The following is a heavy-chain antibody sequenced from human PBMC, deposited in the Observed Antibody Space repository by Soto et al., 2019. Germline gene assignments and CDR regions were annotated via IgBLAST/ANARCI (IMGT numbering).Heavy chain of an antibody. CDR3: ARGEACTDEAFDI. CDR2: VWKDGNTK. J-gene: IGHJ3*02. Sequence: QVQLVESGGRVVQPGQSLRLSCAASGFSVSNYGMHWVRQAPGKGLEWVAVVWKDGNTKHYGDSVKGRFTISRDNSKNTLELQMSSLRGEDTAVYYCARGEACTDEAFDIWGQGTMVTVSS. CDR1: GFSVSNYG. V-gene: IGHV3-33*01.